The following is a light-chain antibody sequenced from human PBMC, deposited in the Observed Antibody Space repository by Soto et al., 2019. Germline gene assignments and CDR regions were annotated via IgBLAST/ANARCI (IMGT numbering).Light chain of an antibody. CDR1: QSISSW. CDR2: KAS. V-gene: IGKV1-5*03. Sequence: DIQMTQSPSTLSASVGDRVTITCRASQSISSWLAWYQQKPGKAPKVLIYKASSLERGVPSRFSGSGSGTEFTLTISSLQPDDFATYYRQQYNNYPFTFGGGTKVEIK. CDR3: QQYNNYPFT. J-gene: IGKJ4*01.